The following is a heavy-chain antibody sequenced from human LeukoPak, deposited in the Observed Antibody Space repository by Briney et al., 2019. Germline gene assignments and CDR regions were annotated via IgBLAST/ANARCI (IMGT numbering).Heavy chain of an antibody. V-gene: IGHV1-69*06. Sequence: ASVKVSCKASGGTFSSYAIGWVRQAPGQGLEWMGGIIPIFGTANYAQKFQGRVTITADKSTSTAYMELSSLRSEDTAVYYCARFGPRSSWYDYWGQGTLVTVSS. CDR3: ARFGPRSSWYDY. CDR1: GGTFSSYA. CDR2: IIPIFGTA. J-gene: IGHJ4*02. D-gene: IGHD6-13*01.